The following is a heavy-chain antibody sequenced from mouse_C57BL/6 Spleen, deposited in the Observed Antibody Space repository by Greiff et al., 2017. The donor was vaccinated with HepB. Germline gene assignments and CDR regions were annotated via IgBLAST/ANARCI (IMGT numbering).Heavy chain of an antibody. D-gene: IGHD2-5*01. CDR1: GYTFTSYW. J-gene: IGHJ2*01. CDR2: IDPSDSYT. V-gene: IGHV1-50*01. CDR3: ARGAYYSNYPYYFDY. Sequence: VQLQQPGAELVKPGASVKLSCKASGYTFTSYWMQWVKQRPGQGLEWIGEIDPSDSYTNYNQKFKGKATLTVDTSSSTAYMQLSSLTSEDSAVYYCARGAYYSNYPYYFDYWGQGTTLTVSS.